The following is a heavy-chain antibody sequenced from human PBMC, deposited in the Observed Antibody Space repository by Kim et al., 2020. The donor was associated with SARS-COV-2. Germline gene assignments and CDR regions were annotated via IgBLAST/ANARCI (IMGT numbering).Heavy chain of an antibody. V-gene: IGHV4-34*01. CDR1: GGSFSGYY. J-gene: IGHJ4*01. CDR2: INHSGST. D-gene: IGHD6-13*01. CDR3: ARGGGRSWISTGQDFDY. Sequence: SETLSLTCAVYGGSFSGYYWSWIRQPPGKGLEWIGEINHSGSTNYNPSLKSRVTISVDTSKNQFSLKLSSVTAADTAVYYCARGGGRSWISTGQDFDYWG.